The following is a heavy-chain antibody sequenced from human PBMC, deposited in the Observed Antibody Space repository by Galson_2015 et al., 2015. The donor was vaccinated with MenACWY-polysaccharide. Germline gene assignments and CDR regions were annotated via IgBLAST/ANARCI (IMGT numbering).Heavy chain of an antibody. V-gene: IGHV3-23*01. D-gene: IGHD2-2*01. CDR3: ARVRYSTGKYQFDY. Sequence: SLRLSCAASGFTFSHYAMSWVRQAPGKGLEWGSTIGGSGSNTHYADSVKGRFTISRDNSKNTLSLQMNSLRAEDTAVYYCARVRYSTGKYQFDYWGQGTLVAVSS. CDR2: IGGSGSNT. CDR1: GFTFSHYA. J-gene: IGHJ4*02.